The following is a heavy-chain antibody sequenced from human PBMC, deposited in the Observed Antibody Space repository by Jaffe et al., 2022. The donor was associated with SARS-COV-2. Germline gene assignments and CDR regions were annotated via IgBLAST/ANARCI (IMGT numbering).Heavy chain of an antibody. D-gene: IGHD6-13*01. CDR2: IYPGDSDT. CDR3: ARRSIQAAGTSRYYYYGMDV. V-gene: IGHV5-51*01. CDR1: GYSFTSYW. J-gene: IGHJ6*02. Sequence: EVQLVQSGAEVKKPGESLKISCKGSGYSFTSYWIGWVRQMPGKGLEWMGIIYPGDSDTRYSPSFQGQVTISADKSISTAYLQWSSLKASDTAMYYCARRSIQAAGTSRYYYYGMDVWGQGTTVTVSS.